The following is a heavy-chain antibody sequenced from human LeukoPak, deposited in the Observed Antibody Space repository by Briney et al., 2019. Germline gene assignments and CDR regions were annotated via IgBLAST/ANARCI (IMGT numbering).Heavy chain of an antibody. CDR1: GFTFNSYA. CDR2: ISYDGSNK. J-gene: IGHJ4*02. CDR3: ARDQLAYSGYDTLFDY. Sequence: PGGSLRLSCVASGFTFNSYAIHWVRQAPGKGLEWVAVISYDGSNKYYADSVKGRFTISRDNSKNTLYLQLNSLRPEDTAVYYCARDQLAYSGYDTLFDYWGQGTLVTVSS. D-gene: IGHD5-12*01. V-gene: IGHV3-30*04.